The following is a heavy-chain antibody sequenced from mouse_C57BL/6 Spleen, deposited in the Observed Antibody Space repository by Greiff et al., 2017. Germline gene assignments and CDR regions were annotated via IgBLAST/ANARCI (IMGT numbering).Heavy chain of an antibody. CDR3: ARSQTAQATGADAMDY. V-gene: IGHV1-64*01. CDR2: IHPNSGST. CDR1: GYTFTSYW. Sequence: QVQLQQPGAELVKPGASVKLSCKASGYTFTSYWMHWVKQRPGQGLEWIGMIHPNSGSTNYNEKFKSKATLTVDKSSSTAYMQLSSLTSEDSAVYYCARSQTAQATGADAMDYWGQGTSVTVSS. D-gene: IGHD3-2*02. J-gene: IGHJ4*01.